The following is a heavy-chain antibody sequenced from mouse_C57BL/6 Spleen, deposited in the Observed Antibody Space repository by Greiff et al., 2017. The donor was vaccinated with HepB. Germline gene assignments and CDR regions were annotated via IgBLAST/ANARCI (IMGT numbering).Heavy chain of an antibody. V-gene: IGHV1-50*01. Sequence: QVQLQQPGAELVKPGASVKLSCKASGYTFTSYWMQWVKQRPGQGLEWIGEIDPSDSYTNYNQKFKGKATLTVDTSSSTAYMQLRSLTSDDSAVCYWTRPPSHYYGNPFAYWGQGTLVTVSA. J-gene: IGHJ3*01. CDR1: GYTFTSYW. CDR2: IDPSDSYT. D-gene: IGHD1-1*01. CDR3: TRPPSHYYGNPFAY.